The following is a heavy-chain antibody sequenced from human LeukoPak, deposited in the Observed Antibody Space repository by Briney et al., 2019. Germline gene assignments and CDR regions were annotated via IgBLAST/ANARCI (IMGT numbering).Heavy chain of an antibody. CDR3: ATLGNGRTFDN. CDR2: IYYSGAT. D-gene: IGHD1-26*01. CDR1: GGSISSSNYY. Sequence: SETLSLTCTVSGGSISSSNYYWGCIRQPPGKGLEWIGSIYYSGATFYNPSLKSRVTISIDASKNQFSLKLSSVTAADTAVYYCATLGNGRTFDNWGQGTLVTVSS. V-gene: IGHV4-39*07. J-gene: IGHJ4*02.